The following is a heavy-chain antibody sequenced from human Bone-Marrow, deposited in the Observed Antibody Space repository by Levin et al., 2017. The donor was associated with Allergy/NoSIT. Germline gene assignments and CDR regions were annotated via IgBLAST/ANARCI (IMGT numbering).Heavy chain of an antibody. V-gene: IGHV1-18*01. J-gene: IGHJ4*02. Sequence: AASVKVSCKNSGYTFTNYGINWVRQAPGQGLEWVGWISAETGATDSAQTFQDRVTFTTDATTSTAYMKLTSLRPGDTAVYYCVRQSWGIYGRYFDFWGQGTLVTVSS. CDR3: VRQSWGIYGRYFDF. CDR1: GYTFTNYG. D-gene: IGHD3-16*01. CDR2: ISAETGAT.